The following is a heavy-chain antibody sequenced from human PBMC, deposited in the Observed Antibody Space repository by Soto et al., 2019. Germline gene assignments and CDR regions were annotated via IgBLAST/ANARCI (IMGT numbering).Heavy chain of an antibody. CDR1: GYTLTELS. D-gene: IGHD6-6*01. V-gene: IGHV1-24*01. CDR3: AAYRATRARSSRWFDP. CDR2: FDPEDGET. J-gene: IGHJ5*02. Sequence: ASVKVSCKVSGYTLTELSMHWVRQAPGKGLEWMGGFDPEDGETIYAQKLQGRVTMTEDTSTDTAYMELSSLRSEDTAVYYCAAYRATRARSSRWFDPWGQGTLVTVSS.